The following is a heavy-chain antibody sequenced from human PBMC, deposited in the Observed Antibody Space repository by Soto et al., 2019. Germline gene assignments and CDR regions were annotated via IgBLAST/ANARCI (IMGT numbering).Heavy chain of an antibody. CDR3: ARGRDYYGSGSQPYYFDY. V-gene: IGHV4-30-2*01. D-gene: IGHD3-10*01. J-gene: IGHJ4*02. CDR2: IYHSGST. CDR1: GGSISSGGYS. Sequence: QLQLQESGSGLVKPSQTLSLTCAVSGGSISSGGYSWSWIRQPPGKGLEWIGYIYHSGSTYYNPSLKSRVTISVDRSKNQFSLKLSSVTAADTAVYYCARGRDYYGSGSQPYYFDYWGQGTLVTVSS.